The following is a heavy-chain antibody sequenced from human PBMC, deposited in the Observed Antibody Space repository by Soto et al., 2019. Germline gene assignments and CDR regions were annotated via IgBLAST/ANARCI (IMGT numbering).Heavy chain of an antibody. J-gene: IGHJ4*02. Sequence: QVQLVESGGGVVQPGRSLRLSCAASGFTFSSYAMHWVRQAPGKGLEWVAVISYDGSNKYYADSVKGRFTISRDNSKNTLYLQMNSLRAEDTAVYYCARPLSSGWYGLDYWGQGTLVTVSS. CDR1: GFTFSSYA. CDR2: ISYDGSNK. CDR3: ARPLSSGWYGLDY. V-gene: IGHV3-30-3*01. D-gene: IGHD6-19*01.